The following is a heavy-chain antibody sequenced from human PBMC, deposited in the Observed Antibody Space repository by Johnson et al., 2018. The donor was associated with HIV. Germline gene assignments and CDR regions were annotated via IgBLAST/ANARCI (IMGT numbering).Heavy chain of an antibody. V-gene: IGHV3-66*01. CDR3: AKDIYGYDAFDI. J-gene: IGHJ3*02. Sequence: MQLVESGGGLVQPGGSLRRSCAASGFSVSYNYMNWVRQAPGKGLERVALLYSGGGTYYADSLKGRCTISRDNSKTTLYLQMNRLRAEDTALYYCAKDIYGYDAFDIWGQGTMVTVSS. CDR1: GFSVSYNY. CDR2: LYSGGGT. D-gene: IGHD5-24*01.